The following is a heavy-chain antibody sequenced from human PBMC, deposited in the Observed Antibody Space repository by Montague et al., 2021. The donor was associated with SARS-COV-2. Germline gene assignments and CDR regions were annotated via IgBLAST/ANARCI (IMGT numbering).Heavy chain of an antibody. Sequence: PALVKPTQTLTLTCSFSGFSLSTSGVGVGWIRQPPGKALECLALIYWNDDKRYSPSLNSRLTVTKDTSRNQVVLTVTNMDPVDTATYYCARKKSGWPIEFGYWGQGILVTVSS. CDR3: ARKKSGWPIEFGY. CDR1: GFSLSTSGVG. D-gene: IGHD6-19*01. J-gene: IGHJ4*02. V-gene: IGHV2-5*01. CDR2: IYWNDDK.